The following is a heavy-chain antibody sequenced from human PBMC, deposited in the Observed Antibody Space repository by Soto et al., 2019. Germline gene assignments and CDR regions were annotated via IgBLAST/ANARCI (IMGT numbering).Heavy chain of an antibody. CDR1: GFTFSSYA. CDR2: ISASGGST. D-gene: IGHD2-15*01. CDR3: AKIRGRYYYYGMDV. J-gene: IGHJ6*02. V-gene: IGHV3-23*01. Sequence: EVQLLESGGDLIQPGGSLRLSCAASGFTFSSYAMSWVRQAPGKGLEWVAAISASGGSTYYADSVKGRFTISRDNSKNTRHLQMNSLSAEDTAVYYCAKIRGRYYYYGMDVWGQGSTVTVSS.